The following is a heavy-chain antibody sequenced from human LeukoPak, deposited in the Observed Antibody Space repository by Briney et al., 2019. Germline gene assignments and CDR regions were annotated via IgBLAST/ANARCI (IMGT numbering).Heavy chain of an antibody. J-gene: IGHJ6*03. D-gene: IGHD3-3*01. CDR2: IRYDGSNK. CDR3: AKGFDDFYYYMDV. V-gene: IGHV3-30*02. Sequence: GGSLRLSCAPSGFIFSNFGMHWVRQAPGKGLEWVAFIRYDGSNKYYADSVKGRFTVSRDNSKNTLYLQMNSLTAEDTAVYFCAKGFDDFYYYMDVWGKGTTVIVSS. CDR1: GFIFSNFG.